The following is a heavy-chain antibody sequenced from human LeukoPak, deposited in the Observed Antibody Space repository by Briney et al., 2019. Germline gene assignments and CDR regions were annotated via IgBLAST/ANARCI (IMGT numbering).Heavy chain of an antibody. Sequence: ASVKVSCKASGYTFSGYYIHWVRQAPGQKFEWLGWINPNSGAPNYAENFEGRVTMTRDTSISTAYMELSRLRSDDTAVYYCAREIAAAGTGDYWGQGTLVTVSS. V-gene: IGHV1-2*02. CDR3: AREIAAAGTGDY. J-gene: IGHJ4*02. D-gene: IGHD6-13*01. CDR1: GYTFSGYY. CDR2: INPNSGAP.